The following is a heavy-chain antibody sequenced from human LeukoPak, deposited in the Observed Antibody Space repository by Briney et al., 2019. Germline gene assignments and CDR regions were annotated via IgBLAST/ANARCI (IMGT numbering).Heavy chain of an antibody. Sequence: SETLSLTCAVYGGSFSGYYWSWIRQPPGKGLEWIGEINHSGSTNYNPSLKSRVTISVDTSKNQFSLKLSSVTAADTAVYYCARAIGYCSGGSCYSFLRGAFDIWGQGTMVTVSS. V-gene: IGHV4-34*01. J-gene: IGHJ3*02. CDR2: INHSGST. CDR3: ARAIGYCSGGSCYSFLRGAFDI. D-gene: IGHD2-15*01. CDR1: GGSFSGYY.